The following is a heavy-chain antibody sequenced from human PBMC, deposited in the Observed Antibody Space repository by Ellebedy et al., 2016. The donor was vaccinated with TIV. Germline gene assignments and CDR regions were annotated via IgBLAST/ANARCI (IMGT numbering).Heavy chain of an antibody. CDR1: GVTFSTYA. CDR3: AKIPRYSSSSPFDY. V-gene: IGHV3-23*01. J-gene: IGHJ4*02. CDR2: ISGSGGST. D-gene: IGHD6-6*01. Sequence: GGSLRLXCTVSGVTFSTYAMSWVRQAPGKGLECVSPISGSGGSTYYADSVRGRFTISRDNSKNTLYLQMNSLRAEDTAVYYCAKIPRYSSSSPFDYWGQGTLVTVSS.